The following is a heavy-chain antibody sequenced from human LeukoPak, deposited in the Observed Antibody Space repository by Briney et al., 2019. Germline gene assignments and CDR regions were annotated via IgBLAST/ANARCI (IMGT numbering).Heavy chain of an antibody. Sequence: SETLSLTCTVSGASISIDSWTWIRQPPGKGLEWIGYMSNSGDTKSDPSLNSRVTMSLDTSKNEFSLKLTSVTAADTAVYYCARRSNYYTMGYYGPIYYFYMDVWGRGTTVTVSS. D-gene: IGHD1-26*01. V-gene: IGHV4-59*08. CDR3: ARRSNYYTMGYYGPIYYFYMDV. CDR2: MSNSGDT. CDR1: GASISIDS. J-gene: IGHJ6*03.